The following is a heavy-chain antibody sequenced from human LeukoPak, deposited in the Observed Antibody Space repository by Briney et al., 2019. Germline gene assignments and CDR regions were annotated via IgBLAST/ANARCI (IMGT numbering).Heavy chain of an antibody. CDR3: ARDTLYGSGSYYTVKYYYYMDV. V-gene: IGHV3-7*01. Sequence: GGSLRLSCAASGFTFSSYWMSWVRQAPGKGLVWLANIKQDGSEKYYVDSVKGRFTISRDNAKNSLYLQMNSLRAEDTAVYYCARDTLYGSGSYYTVKYYYYMDVWGKGTTVTVSS. CDR2: IKQDGSEK. J-gene: IGHJ6*03. D-gene: IGHD3-10*01. CDR1: GFTFSSYW.